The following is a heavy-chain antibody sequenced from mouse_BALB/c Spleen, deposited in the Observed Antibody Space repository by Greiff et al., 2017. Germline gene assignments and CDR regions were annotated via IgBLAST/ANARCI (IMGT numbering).Heavy chain of an antibody. J-gene: IGHJ1*01. CDR2: IRLKSDNYAT. CDR1: GFTFSSYW. V-gene: IGHV6-3*01. CDR3: TDYYGSSYWYFDV. D-gene: IGHD1-1*01. Sequence: EVQLVESGGGLVQPGGSMKLSCVASGFTFSSYWMSWVRQSPEKGLEWVAEIRLKSDNYATHYAESVKGKFTISRDDSKSRLYLQMNSLRAEDTGIYYCTDYYGSSYWYFDVWGAGTTVTVSS.